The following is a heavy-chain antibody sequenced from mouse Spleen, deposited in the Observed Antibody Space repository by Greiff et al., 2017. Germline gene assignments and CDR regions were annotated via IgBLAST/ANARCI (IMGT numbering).Heavy chain of an antibody. J-gene: IGHJ2*01. V-gene: IGHV1-59*01. CDR3: ARGGGNHYFDY. CDR1: GYTFTSYW. D-gene: IGHD1-1*02. Sequence: QVQLQQPGAELVRPGTSVKLSCKASGYTFTSYWMHWVKQRPGQGLEWIGVIDPSDSYTNYNQKFKGKATLTVDTSSSTAYMQLSSLTSEDSAVYYGARGGGNHYFDYWGQGTTLTVSS. CDR2: IDPSDSYT.